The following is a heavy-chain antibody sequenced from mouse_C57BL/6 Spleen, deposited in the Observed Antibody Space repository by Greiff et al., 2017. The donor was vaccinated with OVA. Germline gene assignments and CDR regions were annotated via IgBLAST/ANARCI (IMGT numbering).Heavy chain of an antibody. CDR2: IWTGGGT. J-gene: IGHJ3*01. CDR3: ARGDSNDEFAY. D-gene: IGHD2-12*01. V-gene: IGHV2-9-1*01. Sequence: VQGVESGPGLVAPSQSLSITCTVSGFSLTSYAISWVRQPPGKGLEWLGVIWTGGGTNYNSALNSRLSISKDNSKSQVFLKMNSLQTEDTARYDCARGDSNDEFAYWGQGTLVTVSA. CDR1: GFSLTSYA.